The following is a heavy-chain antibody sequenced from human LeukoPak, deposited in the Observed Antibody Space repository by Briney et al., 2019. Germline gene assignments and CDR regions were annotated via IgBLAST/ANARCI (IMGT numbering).Heavy chain of an antibody. CDR2: INTNTGNP. V-gene: IGHV7-4-1*02. CDR3: ARDLYWAAVGELSLIGY. D-gene: IGHD3-16*02. CDR1: GYTFTSYA. Sequence: GASVKVSCKASGYTFTSYAMNWVRQAPGQGLEWMGWINTNTGNPTYAQGFTGRFVFSLDTSVSTAYLQISSLKAEDTAVYYCARDLYWAAVGELSLIGYWGQGTLVTVSS. J-gene: IGHJ4*02.